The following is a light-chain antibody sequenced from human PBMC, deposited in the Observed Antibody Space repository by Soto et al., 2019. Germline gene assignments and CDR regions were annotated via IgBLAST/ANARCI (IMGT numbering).Light chain of an antibody. V-gene: IGKV3D-15*01. CDR2: DAS. CDR3: QQYGSSGT. Sequence: EIVMTQSPATLSVSPGERATLSCRASQSVSSNLAWYQQKPGQAPRLLIYDASNRATGIPARFSGSGSGTELTLTISRLEPEDFAVYYCQQYGSSGTFGQGTKVDIK. CDR1: QSVSSN. J-gene: IGKJ1*01.